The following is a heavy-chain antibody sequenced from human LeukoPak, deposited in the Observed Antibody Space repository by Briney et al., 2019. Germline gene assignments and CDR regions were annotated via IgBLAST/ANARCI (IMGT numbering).Heavy chain of an antibody. V-gene: IGHV1-69*04. CDR1: GGTFSSYA. J-gene: IGHJ4*02. CDR2: IIPILGIA. Sequence: ASVKVSCKASGGTFSSYAISWVRQAPGQGLEWMGRIIPILGIANYAQKFQGRVTITADKSTSTAYMELSSLRSEDTAVYYCARDSESNYCDSSGYRYWGQGTLVTVSS. D-gene: IGHD3-22*01. CDR3: ARDSESNYCDSSGYRY.